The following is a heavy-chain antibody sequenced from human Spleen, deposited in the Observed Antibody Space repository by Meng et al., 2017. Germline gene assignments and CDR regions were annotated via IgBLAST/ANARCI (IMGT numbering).Heavy chain of an antibody. Sequence: ASVKVSCKPSGYPFTAYNIHWVRQAPGQGLEWMGHIIPNSGDTLYAPKFQGRVSMTADTSIGTAYVELSGLRSDDTAIYYCMRDENISLGKLFGDYWGQGTLVTVSS. V-gene: IGHV1-2*06. J-gene: IGHJ4*02. CDR3: MRDENISLGKLFGDY. CDR1: GYPFTAYN. D-gene: IGHD2-21*01. CDR2: IIPNSGDT.